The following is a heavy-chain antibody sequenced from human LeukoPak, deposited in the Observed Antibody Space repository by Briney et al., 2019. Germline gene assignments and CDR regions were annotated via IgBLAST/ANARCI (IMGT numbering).Heavy chain of an antibody. CDR2: INHSGST. J-gene: IGHJ5*02. V-gene: IGHV4-34*01. D-gene: IGHD3-3*01. Sequence: SETLSLTCAVYGGSFSGYCWSWIRQPPGKGLEWIGEINHSGSTNYNPSLKSRVTISVDTSKNQFSLKLSSVTAADTAVYYCARAYSFWSGYYPYNWFDPWGQGTLVTVSS. CDR3: ARAYSFWSGYYPYNWFDP. CDR1: GGSFSGYC.